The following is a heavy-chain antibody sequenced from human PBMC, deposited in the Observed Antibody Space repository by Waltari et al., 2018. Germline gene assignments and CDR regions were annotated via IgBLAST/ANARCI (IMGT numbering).Heavy chain of an antibody. CDR3: ARGRYNWNYVRYYYGMDV. J-gene: IGHJ6*02. CDR1: GGSFSGYY. V-gene: IGHV4-34*01. Sequence: QVQLQQWGAGLLKPSETLSLTCAVYGGSFSGYYWSWIRTPPGKGLEWLGEINHSGSTNYNPSLKSRVTISVDTSKNQFSLKLSSVTAADTAVYYCARGRYNWNYVRYYYGMDVWGQGTTVTVSS. CDR2: INHSGST. D-gene: IGHD1-7*01.